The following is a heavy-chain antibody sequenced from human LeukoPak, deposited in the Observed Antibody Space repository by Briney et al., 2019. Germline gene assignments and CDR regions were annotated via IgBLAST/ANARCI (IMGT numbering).Heavy chain of an antibody. CDR1: GGSISSYY. CDR2: IYYSGST. J-gene: IGHJ3*02. V-gene: IGHV4-59*08. D-gene: IGHD3-22*01. Sequence: PSQTLSLTCTVSGGSISSYYWSWIRQPPGKGLEWIGYIYYSGSTNYNPSLKSRVTISVDTSKNQFSLKLSSVTAADTAVYYCARLDRGRAFDIWGQGTMVTVSS. CDR3: ARLDRGRAFDI.